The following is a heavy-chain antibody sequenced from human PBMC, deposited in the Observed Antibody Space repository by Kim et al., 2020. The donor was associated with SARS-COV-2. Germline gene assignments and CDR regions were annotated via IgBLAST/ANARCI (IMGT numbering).Heavy chain of an antibody. CDR2: ISAYNGNT. J-gene: IGHJ4*02. CDR1: GYTFTSYG. Sequence: ASVKVSCKASGYTFTSYGISWVRQAPGQGLEWMGWISAYNGNTNYAQKLQGRVTMTTDTSTSTAYMELRSLRSDDTAVYYCARDPPPFCGGDCYPDYFDYWGQGTLVTVSS. V-gene: IGHV1-18*01. CDR3: ARDPPPFCGGDCYPDYFDY. D-gene: IGHD2-21*02.